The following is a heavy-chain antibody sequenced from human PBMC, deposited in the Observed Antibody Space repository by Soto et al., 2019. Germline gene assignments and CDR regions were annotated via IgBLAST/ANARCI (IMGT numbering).Heavy chain of an antibody. J-gene: IGHJ5*02. V-gene: IGHV4-59*01. CDR1: GGSLSPYY. Sequence: QVQLQESGPGLVKPSETLSLTCTVSGGSLSPYYWSWVRQSPEKGLEWIGFIWFSGITTYNPSPKSRVTMSVDMSKNQLSLELSSVTAADTAVYYCARESSGNHNHNWFDPWGQGTLVAVSA. D-gene: IGHD1-20*01. CDR3: ARESSGNHNHNWFDP. CDR2: IWFSGIT.